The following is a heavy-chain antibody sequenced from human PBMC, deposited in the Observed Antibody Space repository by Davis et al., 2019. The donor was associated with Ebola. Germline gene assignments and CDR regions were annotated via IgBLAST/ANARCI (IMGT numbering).Heavy chain of an antibody. J-gene: IGHJ6*02. V-gene: IGHV4-30-2*01. CDR3: ARGWDV. CDR1: GGSISPGRYS. Sequence: LRLSCAVSGGSISPGRYSWSWIRQPPGKGLEWIGYINHGGSTDHNPSLKSRVTIAIDRSKNQFSLKLSAVTAADTAVYYCARGWDVWGQGTTVTVSS. CDR2: INHGGST.